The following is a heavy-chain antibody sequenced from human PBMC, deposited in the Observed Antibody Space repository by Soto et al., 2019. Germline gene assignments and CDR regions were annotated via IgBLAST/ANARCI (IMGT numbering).Heavy chain of an antibody. CDR3: ARDRGATEYYYYGMDV. CDR1: GGTFSSYT. CDR2: IIHILGIA. V-gene: IGHV1-69*08. J-gene: IGHJ6*02. Sequence: QVQLVQSGAEVKKPGSSVKGSCKASGGTFSSYTISWVRQAPGQGLEWMGRIIHILGIANHAQKFQGRVTINADKSPRTGYMELSSLRSEDTAVYYCARDRGATEYYYYGMDVWGQGTTVTVSS. D-gene: IGHD1-1*01.